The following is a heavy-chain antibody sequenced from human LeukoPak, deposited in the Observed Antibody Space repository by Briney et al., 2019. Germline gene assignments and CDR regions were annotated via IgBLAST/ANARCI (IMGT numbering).Heavy chain of an antibody. D-gene: IGHD6-13*01. CDR1: GGSISSSSYY. CDR2: IYYSGST. CDR3: ARDRSSWYEGDPNWFDP. Sequence: PSETLSLTCTVSGGSISSSSYYWGWIRQPPGKGLEWIGSIYYSGSTYYNPSLKSRVTISVDTSKNQFSLKLSSVTAADTAVYYCARDRSSWYEGDPNWFDPWGQGTLVTVSS. V-gene: IGHV4-39*07. J-gene: IGHJ5*02.